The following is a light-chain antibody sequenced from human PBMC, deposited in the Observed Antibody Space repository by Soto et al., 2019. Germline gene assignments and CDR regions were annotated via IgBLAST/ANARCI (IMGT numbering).Light chain of an antibody. V-gene: IGKV1-9*01. CDR1: QDITNY. J-gene: IGKJ5*01. Sequence: DILMTQSPSFLSASVGDRVTITCQASQDITNYLNWYQQKPGKAPQLLIYTGSSLQSGVPSRFSGSGSGTDFTLTINSLQPEDFATYFCQQLNSYPITFGQGTRLEIK. CDR2: TGS. CDR3: QQLNSYPIT.